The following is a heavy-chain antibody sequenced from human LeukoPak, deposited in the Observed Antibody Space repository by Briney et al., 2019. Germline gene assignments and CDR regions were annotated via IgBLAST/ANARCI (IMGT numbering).Heavy chain of an antibody. V-gene: IGHV1-69*01. J-gene: IGHJ6*03. CDR1: GGTFSSYA. Sequence: GASVKVSCKASGGTFSSYAISWVRQAPGQGLEWMGGIIPIFGTANYAQKFQGRVTITADESTSTAYMELSSLRSEDTAVYYCARDSGELLYYYYTDVWGKGTTVTVSS. D-gene: IGHD1-26*01. CDR2: IIPIFGTA. CDR3: ARDSGELLYYYYTDV.